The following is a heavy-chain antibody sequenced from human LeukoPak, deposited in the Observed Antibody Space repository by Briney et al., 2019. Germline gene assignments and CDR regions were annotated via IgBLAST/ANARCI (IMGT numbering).Heavy chain of an antibody. Sequence: ASVKVSCKPSGYTFTSYYIHWVRQAPGQGLEWMGIINPSGGTTSYAQKFQGRVTMTSDTSTSTVYMELSSLRSEDTAVYYCARGGSTGYPFDYWGQGALVTVSS. CDR3: ARGGSTGYPFDY. J-gene: IGHJ4*02. V-gene: IGHV1-46*01. D-gene: IGHD3-22*01. CDR1: GYTFTSYY. CDR2: INPSGGTT.